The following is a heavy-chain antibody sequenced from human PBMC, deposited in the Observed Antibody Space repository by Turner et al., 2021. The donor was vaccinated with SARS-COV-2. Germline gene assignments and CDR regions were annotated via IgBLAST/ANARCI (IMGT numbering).Heavy chain of an antibody. Sequence: QVQLVVSGGGGVQPRRYQRLSLAASGFTFSSYGMHWVCQAPGKGLEWVAVILYDGSNKYYADSVKGRFTISRDNSKNPLYLQMNSLRAEDTAVYYCAKVLRWELRGGFDIWGQGTMVTVSS. D-gene: IGHD1-26*01. V-gene: IGHV3-30*18. CDR2: ILYDGSNK. CDR1: GFTFSSYG. CDR3: AKVLRWELRGGFDI. J-gene: IGHJ3*02.